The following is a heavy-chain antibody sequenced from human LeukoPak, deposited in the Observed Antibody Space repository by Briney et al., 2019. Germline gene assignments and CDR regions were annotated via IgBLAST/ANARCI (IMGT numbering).Heavy chain of an antibody. J-gene: IGHJ4*02. V-gene: IGHV4-39*07. CDR3: ARGHSGSYRDY. CDR2: IYYSGST. CDR1: GGSISSSSYY. D-gene: IGHD1-26*01. Sequence: SETLSLTCTVSGGSISSSSYYWRWIRQPPGKGLEWIGRIYYSGSTYYNPSLKSRVTISVDTSNNQFSLKLSSVTAADTAVYYCARGHSGSYRDYWGQGTLVTVSS.